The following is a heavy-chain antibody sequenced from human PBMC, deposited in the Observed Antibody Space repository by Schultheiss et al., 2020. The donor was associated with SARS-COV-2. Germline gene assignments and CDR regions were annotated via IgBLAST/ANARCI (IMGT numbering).Heavy chain of an antibody. Sequence: GESLKISCAASGFTFSDHYMDWVRQAPGKGPEWVGRSKNKAESYTTEYAASVRGRFTISRDESLRSLYLQMNSLKTEDTAVYYCASWGDSSGWGYWGQGTLVTVSS. V-gene: IGHV3-72*01. CDR3: ASWGDSSGWGY. D-gene: IGHD6-19*01. J-gene: IGHJ4*02. CDR2: SKNKAESYTT. CDR1: GFTFSDHY.